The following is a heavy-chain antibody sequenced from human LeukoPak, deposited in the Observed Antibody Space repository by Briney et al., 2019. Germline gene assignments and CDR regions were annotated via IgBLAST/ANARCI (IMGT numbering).Heavy chain of an antibody. CDR2: ISWNSGSI. V-gene: IGHV3-9*01. J-gene: IGHJ4*02. D-gene: IGHD4/OR15-4a*01. CDR1: GFTFSSYA. Sequence: GGSLRLSCAASGFTFSSYAMSWVRQAPGKGLEWVSGISWNSGSIGYADSVKGRFTISRDNAKNSLYLQMNSLRAEDTALYYCAKGFYGAIDYWGQGTLVTVSS. CDR3: AKGFYGAIDY.